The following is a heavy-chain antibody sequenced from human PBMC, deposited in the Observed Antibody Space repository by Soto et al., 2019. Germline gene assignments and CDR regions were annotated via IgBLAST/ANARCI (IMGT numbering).Heavy chain of an antibody. CDR2: IYHSGST. CDR1: GGCITSGGIY. Sequence: QVKLQETGPGLVQPAQTLSLSCTVSGGCITSGGIYWSWLRPHPRQGLERIGYIYHSGSTTYSPSLTSRVTSSVDTSKNQFSLTVTSLTVADTAVYYCARFNSRSGTEYFDYWGQGTLVSVSS. V-gene: IGHV4-31*03. D-gene: IGHD6-19*01. J-gene: IGHJ4*02. CDR3: ARFNSRSGTEYFDY.